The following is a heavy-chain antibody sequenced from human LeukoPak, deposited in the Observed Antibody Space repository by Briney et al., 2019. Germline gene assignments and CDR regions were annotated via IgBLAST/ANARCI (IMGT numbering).Heavy chain of an antibody. D-gene: IGHD5-12*01. Sequence: GGSLRLSCAASGFTFSSYGMHWVRQAPGEGLEWVAFIRYDGSNKYYADSVKGRFTISRDNSKNTLYLQMNSLRAEDTAVYYCAKDGIELPAFDIWGQGTMVTVSS. CDR1: GFTFSSYG. V-gene: IGHV3-30*02. CDR2: IRYDGSNK. J-gene: IGHJ3*02. CDR3: AKDGIELPAFDI.